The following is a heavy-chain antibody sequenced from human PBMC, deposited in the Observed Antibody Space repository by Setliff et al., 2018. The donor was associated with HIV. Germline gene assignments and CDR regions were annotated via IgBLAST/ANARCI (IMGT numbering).Heavy chain of an antibody. V-gene: IGHV1-18*01. J-gene: IGHJ4*02. CDR3: ARDASGNTESAPGY. Sequence: ASVKVSCKASGYTFSSDGISWVRQAPGQGLEWMGWSNAYNGNTNYIEKLQGRVTMTTDTSTSTAYMELRSLRSDDTAVYYCARDASGNTESAPGYWGQGTLVTVSS. CDR2: SNAYNGNT. CDR1: GYTFSSDG. D-gene: IGHD1-7*01.